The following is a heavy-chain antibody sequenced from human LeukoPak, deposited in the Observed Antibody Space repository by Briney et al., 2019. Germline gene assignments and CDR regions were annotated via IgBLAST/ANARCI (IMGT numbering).Heavy chain of an antibody. V-gene: IGHV4-59*01. CDR3: ARASRGHDY. J-gene: IGHJ4*02. Sequence: SETLSLTCTVSGGSISSYYWSWIRQPPGKGLEWIGYIYYSGSTNYKSSLKSRVTISVDTSKSQFPLKLTSVTAADTAVYYCARASRGHDYWGQGTLVTVSS. D-gene: IGHD3-10*01. CDR2: IYYSGST. CDR1: GGSISSYY.